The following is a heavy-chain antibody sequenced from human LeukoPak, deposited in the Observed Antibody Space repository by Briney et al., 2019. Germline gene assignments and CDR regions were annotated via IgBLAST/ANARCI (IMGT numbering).Heavy chain of an antibody. V-gene: IGHV3-30-3*01. Sequence: PGGSLRLSCVASGFTVSSNYMSWVRQAPGKGLEWVAVISYDGSNKYYADSVKGRFTISRDNSKNTLYLQMNSLRAEDTAVYYCEVGATNSFDYWGQGTLVTVSS. J-gene: IGHJ4*02. CDR2: ISYDGSNK. D-gene: IGHD1-26*01. CDR3: EVGATNSFDY. CDR1: GFTVSSNY.